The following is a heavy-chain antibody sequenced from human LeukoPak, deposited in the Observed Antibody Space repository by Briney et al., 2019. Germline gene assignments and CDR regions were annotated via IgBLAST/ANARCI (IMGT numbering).Heavy chain of an antibody. V-gene: IGHV1-18*01. D-gene: IGHD6-19*01. CDR2: ISAYNGNT. Sequence: EASVKVSCKASGYTFTSYGISWVRQAPGQGLEGMGWISAYNGNTNYAQKLQGRVTMTTDTSTSTAYMELRSLRSNDTAVYYCASGRIAVAGADFDYWGQGTLVTVSS. CDR3: ASGRIAVAGADFDY. J-gene: IGHJ4*02. CDR1: GYTFTSYG.